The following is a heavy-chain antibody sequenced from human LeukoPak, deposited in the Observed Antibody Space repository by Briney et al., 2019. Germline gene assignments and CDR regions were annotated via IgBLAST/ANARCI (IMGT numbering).Heavy chain of an antibody. D-gene: IGHD3-10*01. J-gene: IGHJ4*02. V-gene: IGHV3-21*01. CDR3: ARDYYGSGSYDY. CDR2: ISSSSSYI. CDR1: GFTFSSYS. Sequence: GGSLRLSCAASGFTFSSYSMNWVRQAPGKGLEWVSSISSSSSYIYYADSVKGRLTISRDNAKNSLYLQMNSLRAEDTAVYYCARDYYGSGSYDYWGQGTLVTVSS.